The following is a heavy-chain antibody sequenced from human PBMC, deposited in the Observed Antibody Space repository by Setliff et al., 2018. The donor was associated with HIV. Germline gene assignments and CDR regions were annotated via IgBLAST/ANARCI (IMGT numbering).Heavy chain of an antibody. J-gene: IGHJ5*02. CDR2: IFPSDSHT. V-gene: IGHV5-51*01. Sequence: GESLKISCKGSGYSFTSYWIGWVRQMPGKGLEWMGIIFPSDSHTRNSPSLQGRVTVSADKSISTAYLQWSSLEASDTAMYYCARRSSMSSTADLRGQGTLVTVSS. CDR1: GYSFTSYW. D-gene: IGHD2-2*01. CDR3: ARRSSMSSTADL.